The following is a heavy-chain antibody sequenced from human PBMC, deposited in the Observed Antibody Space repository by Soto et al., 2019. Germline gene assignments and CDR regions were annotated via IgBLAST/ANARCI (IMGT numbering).Heavy chain of an antibody. J-gene: IGHJ4*02. V-gene: IGHV3-48*03. Sequence: QPWGSLRLSCAASRFTFSTYEMNWFRQSPGKGLEWVSYISSSGYTVYYADSVKGRFTISRDNTRNSLYLQMNSLRDEDTALYYCVRYCSTTLCNGVATRTFDYWGQGTLVTVSS. D-gene: IGHD2-2*01. CDR2: ISSSGYTV. CDR1: RFTFSTYE. CDR3: VRYCSTTLCNGVATRTFDY.